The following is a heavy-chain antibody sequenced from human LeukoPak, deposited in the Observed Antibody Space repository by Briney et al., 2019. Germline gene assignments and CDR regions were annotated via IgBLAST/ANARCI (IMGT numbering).Heavy chain of an antibody. D-gene: IGHD1/OR15-1a*01. Sequence: GGSLRLSCAASGFTFSSYWMHWVRQAPGKGLVWVSRINSDGSSTSYADSVEGRVTISRDNDKNTLYLQMNSLRVDDTAGYHCARGTIDYWGKGTLVTVSS. CDR2: INSDGSST. J-gene: IGHJ4*02. V-gene: IGHV3-74*01. CDR3: ARGTIDY. CDR1: GFTFSSYW.